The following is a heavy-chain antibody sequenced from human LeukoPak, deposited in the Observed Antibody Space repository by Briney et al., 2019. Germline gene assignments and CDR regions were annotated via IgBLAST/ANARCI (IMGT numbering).Heavy chain of an antibody. J-gene: IGHJ4*02. CDR1: GGSISSYY. CDR3: AGRAQTTGWSFDY. CDR2: IHTSGST. Sequence: MSSETLSLTCIVSGGSISSYYWSWIRQPAGKGLEWIGQIHTSGSTNYNPSLKSRVAMSVDTSKNQFSLELSSVTAADTAVYYCAGRAQTTGWSFDYWGQGALVTVSS. D-gene: IGHD6-19*01. V-gene: IGHV4-4*07.